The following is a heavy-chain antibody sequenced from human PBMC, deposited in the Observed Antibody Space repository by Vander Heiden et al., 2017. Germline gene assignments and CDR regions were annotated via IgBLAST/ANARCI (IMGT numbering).Heavy chain of an antibody. CDR3: ARAGYYDYVWGSYRYGEFDY. Sequence: QVQLVQSGAAVKTPGSSVKVSCKASGGTFSSYAISWVRQAPGQGLEWMGGIIPIFGTANYAQKFQGRVTITADKSTSTAYMELSSLRSEDTAVYYCARAGYYDYVWGSYRYGEFDYWGQGTLVTVSS. J-gene: IGHJ4*02. V-gene: IGHV1-69*06. CDR1: GGTFSSYA. D-gene: IGHD3-16*02. CDR2: IIPIFGTA.